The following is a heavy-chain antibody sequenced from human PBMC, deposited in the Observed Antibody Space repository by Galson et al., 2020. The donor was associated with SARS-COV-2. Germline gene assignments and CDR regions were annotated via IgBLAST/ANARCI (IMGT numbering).Heavy chain of an antibody. J-gene: IGHJ4*02. Sequence: PGGSLRLSCAASGFMFSKNGMHWVRQAPGKGLEWLALISFDGINKYYAESVKGRFFISRDNSKNTLYLQLNSLGIEDTAVYFCAPYPGVAANSQFDSWGQGTLVTVSS. CDR2: ISFDGINK. V-gene: IGHV3-30*03. CDR3: APYPGVAANSQFDS. CDR1: GFMFSKNG. D-gene: IGHD2-15*01.